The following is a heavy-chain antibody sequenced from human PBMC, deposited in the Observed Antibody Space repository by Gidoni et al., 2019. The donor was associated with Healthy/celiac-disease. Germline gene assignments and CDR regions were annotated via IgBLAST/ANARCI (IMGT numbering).Heavy chain of an antibody. J-gene: IGHJ6*02. CDR2: RKYEGSNK. CDR1: GFTFSSYA. Sequence: QVQLVESGGGVVQPGRSLRLSCAASGFTFSSYAMHWVRPAPGKGLGWVACRKYEGSNKYYADPGKGGFTISRKNSKNTLYLKMNSRRGEERAVYYCAREPKSGSWGLGGRGNGMDVWGQGTTVTVSS. D-gene: IGHD6-13*01. CDR3: AREPKSGSWGLGGRGNGMDV. V-gene: IGHV3-30-3*01.